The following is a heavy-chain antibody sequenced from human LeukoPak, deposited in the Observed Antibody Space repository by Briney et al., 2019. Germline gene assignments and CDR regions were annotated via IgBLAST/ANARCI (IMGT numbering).Heavy chain of an antibody. Sequence: PGGSLRLSCAASGFTFSSYCMSWVRQALGKGLEWVANINKDESEKYYVDSVKGRFTISRDNAKNSLYLQMNSLRAEDTAVYYCARCRTTVTAMPGYWGQGTLVTVSS. CDR3: ARCRTTVTAMPGY. D-gene: IGHD4-17*01. CDR1: GFTFSSYC. CDR2: INKDESEK. V-gene: IGHV3-7*03. J-gene: IGHJ4*02.